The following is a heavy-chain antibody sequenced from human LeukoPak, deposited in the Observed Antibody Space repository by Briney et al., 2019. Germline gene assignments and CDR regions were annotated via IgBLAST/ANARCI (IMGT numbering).Heavy chain of an antibody. D-gene: IGHD4-23*01. J-gene: IGHJ4*02. Sequence: GGSLRLSCAASGFTVSSNYMSWVRQAPGKGLEWVSVIYSGGSTYYADSVKGRFTISRDSSKNTLYLQMNSLRAEDTAVYYCARHDYGGNSGDYWGQGTLVTVSS. CDR1: GFTVSSNY. CDR2: IYSGGST. CDR3: ARHDYGGNSGDY. V-gene: IGHV3-53*01.